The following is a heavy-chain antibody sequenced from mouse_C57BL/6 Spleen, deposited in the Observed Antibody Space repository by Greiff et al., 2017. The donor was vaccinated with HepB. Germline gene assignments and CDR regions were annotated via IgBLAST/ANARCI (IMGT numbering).Heavy chain of an antibody. CDR3: ARRWSNPVYFDY. Sequence: EVQGVESGGDLVKPGGSLKLSCAASGFTFSSYGMSWVRQTPDKRLEWVATISSGGSYTYYPDSVKGRFTISRDNAKNTLYLKMSSLKSEDTAMYYCARRWSNPVYFDYWGQGTTLTVSS. J-gene: IGHJ2*01. D-gene: IGHD2-5*01. V-gene: IGHV5-6*01. CDR1: GFTFSSYG. CDR2: ISSGGSYT.